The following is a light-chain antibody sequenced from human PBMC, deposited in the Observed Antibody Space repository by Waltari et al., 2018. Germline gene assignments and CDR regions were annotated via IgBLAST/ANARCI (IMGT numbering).Light chain of an antibody. CDR2: NNK. J-gene: IGLJ1*01. CDR1: MSNIEGDI. Sequence: QSVLTQPPSASGTPGQRVTISCSGSMSNIEGDIISWLQPLPGRAPTHLIYNNKQLPAGVPSRFSASKSGTSASLAISGLQSEDEADYYCAAWADSLSGYVFGTGTKVTVL. V-gene: IGLV1-44*01. CDR3: AAWADSLSGYV.